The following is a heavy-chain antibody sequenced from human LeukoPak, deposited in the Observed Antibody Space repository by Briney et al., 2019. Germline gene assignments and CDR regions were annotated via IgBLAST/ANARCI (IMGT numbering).Heavy chain of an antibody. CDR2: ITLSRTTI. J-gene: IGHJ3*02. V-gene: IGHV3-48*04. CDR1: GFTFSNYN. Sequence: GGSLRLSCAASGFTFSNYNMNWVRQAPGKGLEWVAYITLSRTTIYYADSVKGRFTISRDNAKNSLYLQMNSLRAEDTAVYYCARSLVWSYAFDIWGQGTMVTVSS. CDR3: ARSLVWSYAFDI. D-gene: IGHD4/OR15-4a*01.